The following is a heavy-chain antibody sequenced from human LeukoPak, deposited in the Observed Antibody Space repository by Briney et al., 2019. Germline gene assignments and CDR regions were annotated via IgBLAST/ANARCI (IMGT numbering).Heavy chain of an antibody. V-gene: IGHV1-2*02. D-gene: IGHD1-1*01. CDR1: GYNFNSYY. Sequence: ASVRVSCKASGYNFNSYYIHWVRQAPGQGLTWMGWINPDNGKTKYAPRFQGRVTMTWDTSINTAYVDLSGLRSEDTAVYYCARNEPAVSVVDAFDVWGQGTVVTVSS. J-gene: IGHJ3*01. CDR3: ARNEPAVSVVDAFDV. CDR2: INPDNGKT.